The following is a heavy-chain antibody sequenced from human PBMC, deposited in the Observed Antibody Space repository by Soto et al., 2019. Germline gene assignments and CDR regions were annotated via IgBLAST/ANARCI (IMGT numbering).Heavy chain of an antibody. CDR2: IYYSGST. Sequence: SESLSLTCAVSGGSTSSGGYSWSWIRQHPGKGLEWIGYIYYSGSTYYNPSLKSRVTISVDTSKNQFSLKLSSVTAADTAVYYCARAYRYSYGYEKYYFDYWGQGTLVTVSS. D-gene: IGHD5-18*01. V-gene: IGHV4-31*02. CDR1: GGSTSSGGYS. CDR3: ARAYRYSYGYEKYYFDY. J-gene: IGHJ4*02.